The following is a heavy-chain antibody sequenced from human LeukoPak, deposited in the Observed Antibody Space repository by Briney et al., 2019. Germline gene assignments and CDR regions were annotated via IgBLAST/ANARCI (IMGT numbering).Heavy chain of an antibody. D-gene: IGHD6-13*01. CDR1: GFTVSSNY. CDR3: AKTLGSSWYWYFDL. J-gene: IGHJ2*01. V-gene: IGHV3-23*01. Sequence: PGGSLRLSCAASGFTVSSNYMSWVRQAPGKGLEWVSAISGSGGSTYYADSVKGRFTISRDNSKNTLYLQMNSLRAEDTAVYYCAKTLGSSWYWYFDLWGRGTLVTVSS. CDR2: ISGSGGST.